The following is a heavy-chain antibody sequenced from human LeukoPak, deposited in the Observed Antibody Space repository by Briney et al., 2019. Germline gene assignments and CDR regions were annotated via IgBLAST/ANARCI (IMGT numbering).Heavy chain of an antibody. CDR3: ARGSPSVSGYVLD. Sequence: GGSLRLSCAASGFTFSSYSKNWVRQAPGKGLEWVSSISSSSSYIYYADSVKGRFTISRDNAKNSLYLQMNSLRAEDTAVYYCARGSPSVSGYVLDWGQGTLVTVSS. D-gene: IGHD5-12*01. V-gene: IGHV3-21*01. CDR2: ISSSSSYI. J-gene: IGHJ4*02. CDR1: GFTFSSYS.